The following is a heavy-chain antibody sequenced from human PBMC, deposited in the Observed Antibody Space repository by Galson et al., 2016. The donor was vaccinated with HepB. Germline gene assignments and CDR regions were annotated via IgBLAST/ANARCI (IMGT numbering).Heavy chain of an antibody. J-gene: IGHJ4*02. Sequence: AMSWVRQAPGKGLEWVSSISGSGDKTFHAESVKGRFTISRDNSRDTLFLQMNSLTVDDTAVYYCAKDAKRMTSGNGGTYDSWGQGTLVTVSS. CDR2: ISGSGDKT. CDR1: A. D-gene: IGHD4-23*01. CDR3: AKDAKRMTSGNGGTYDS. V-gene: IGHV3-23*01.